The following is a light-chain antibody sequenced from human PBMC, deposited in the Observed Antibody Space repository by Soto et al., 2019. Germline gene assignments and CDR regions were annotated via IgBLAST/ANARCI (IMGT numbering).Light chain of an antibody. J-gene: IGKJ3*01. Sequence: DIQMTQSPSSLSASVGDRVTITCRASQSISSYLNWYQQKPGKAPKLLIYAASSLQSGVPSRFSGSGSGTDFTLTISSLQPEDFATYYCQQSYSTPQTFGPGTKSGYQT. CDR3: QQSYSTPQT. V-gene: IGKV1-39*01. CDR2: AAS. CDR1: QSISSY.